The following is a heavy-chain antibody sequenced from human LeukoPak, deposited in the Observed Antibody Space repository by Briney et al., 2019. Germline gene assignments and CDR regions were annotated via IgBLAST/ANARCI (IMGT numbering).Heavy chain of an antibody. CDR1: GYTITTYY. Sequence: ASVKVSCKASGYTITTYYIHWVRQAPGQGLEWMGIINPSGGSSTYAQKFQGRVTMTRDTSTTTVYMELSSLRSEDTAVYYCARGPEDGYNFDYWGQGTLVTVSS. CDR2: INPSGGSS. J-gene: IGHJ4*02. D-gene: IGHD5-24*01. V-gene: IGHV1-46*01. CDR3: ARGPEDGYNFDY.